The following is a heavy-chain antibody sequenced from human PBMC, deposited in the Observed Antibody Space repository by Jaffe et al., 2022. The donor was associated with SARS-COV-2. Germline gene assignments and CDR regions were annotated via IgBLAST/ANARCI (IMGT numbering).Heavy chain of an antibody. CDR3: TRDPLYSTVTTEGSWFDP. CDR1: GFTFGDYA. J-gene: IGHJ5*02. Sequence: EVQLVESGGGLVKPGRSLRLSCTASGFTFGDYAMSWFRQAPGKGLEWVGFIRSKAYGGTTEYAASVKGRFTISRDDSKSIAYLQMNSLKTEDTAVYYCTRDPLYSTVTTEGSWFDPWGQGTLVTVSS. V-gene: IGHV3-49*05. CDR2: IRSKAYGGTT. D-gene: IGHD4-17*01.